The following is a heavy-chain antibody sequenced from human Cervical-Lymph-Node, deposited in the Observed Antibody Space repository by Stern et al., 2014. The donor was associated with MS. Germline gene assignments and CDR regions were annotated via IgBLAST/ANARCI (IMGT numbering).Heavy chain of an antibody. J-gene: IGHJ6*02. CDR2: IYNTGRT. CDR1: GGSVNSDGDS. V-gene: IGHV4-61*08. D-gene: IGHD3-10*01. CDR3: ARDRQRAGSEIRGIDV. Sequence: QVQLVDSGPGLVKPSETLSLSCTVSGGSVNSDGDSWSWIRQPPGKGLEWIGYIYNTGRTNYNPSVKSRVTISVDMSKNQFSLKLSSVTPADTAMYYCARDRQRAGSEIRGIDVWGQGTTVIVSS.